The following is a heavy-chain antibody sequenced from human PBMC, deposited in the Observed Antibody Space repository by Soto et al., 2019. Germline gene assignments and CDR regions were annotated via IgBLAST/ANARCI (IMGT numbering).Heavy chain of an antibody. CDR1: GFTFRSYV. J-gene: IGHJ1*01. V-gene: IGHV3-30*19. CDR3: ARWGTTGGLDV. Sequence: QVHLVESGGGVVQPGTSLRVSCVGSGFTFRSYVIHWVRQAPGKGLEWVALTSYDGSGKYYGDSVRGRFTISRDNSRNTVDLQMDSLRFEDTALYYCARWGTTGGLDVWGQGTLVSVSS. CDR2: TSYDGSGK. D-gene: IGHD3-16*01.